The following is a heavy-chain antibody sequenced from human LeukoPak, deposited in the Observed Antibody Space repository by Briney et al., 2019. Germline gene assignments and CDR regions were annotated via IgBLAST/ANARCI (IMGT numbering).Heavy chain of an antibody. CDR2: ISSSSSTI. D-gene: IGHD3-16*01. Sequence: GGSLRLSCAASGFTFSSYSMNWVRQAPGKGLEWVSYISSSSSTIYYADSVKGRFTISRDNSKNTLYLQINSLRAEDTAVYYCAGGSGPFDYWGQGTLVTVSS. V-gene: IGHV3-48*01. CDR1: GFTFSSYS. J-gene: IGHJ4*02. CDR3: AGGSGPFDY.